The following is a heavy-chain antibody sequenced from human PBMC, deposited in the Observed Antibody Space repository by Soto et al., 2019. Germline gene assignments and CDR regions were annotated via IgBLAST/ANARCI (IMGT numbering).Heavy chain of an antibody. CDR1: GGTFSTYP. CDR3: ARGATHGSSWYFWFDP. Sequence: QVQLVQSGAEVRMPGSSVKVSCKASGGTFSTYPINWVRQAPGQGLEWMGGIIPLFGTTNYAQKFTGRVTITADESTSTAHMELSSLRAEDAAVYYCARGATHGSSWYFWFDPWGQGTLVTVSS. CDR2: IIPLFGTT. D-gene: IGHD6-13*01. J-gene: IGHJ5*02. V-gene: IGHV1-69*01.